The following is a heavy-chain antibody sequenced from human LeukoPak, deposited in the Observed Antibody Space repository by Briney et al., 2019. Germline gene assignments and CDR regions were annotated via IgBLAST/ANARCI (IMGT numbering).Heavy chain of an antibody. J-gene: IGHJ4*02. CDR2: IYYSGRT. V-gene: IGHV4-30-4*01. CDR3: ARAVGYGDSNFDY. Sequence: PSQTLSLTCTVSGGSISSGDYFWSWLRQPPGEGLEWIGYIYYSGRTYCSPSLESRVTISLDTSKNQSSLKVNTVTAADTAVYYCARAVGYGDSNFDYWGQGTLVTVSS. D-gene: IGHD4-17*01. CDR1: GGSISSGDYF.